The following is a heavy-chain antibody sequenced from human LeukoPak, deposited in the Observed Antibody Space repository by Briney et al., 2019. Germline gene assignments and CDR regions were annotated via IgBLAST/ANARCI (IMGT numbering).Heavy chain of an antibody. CDR3: AREADTSGWTD. CDR1: GFTFSSCW. CDR2: IKEDGSEI. V-gene: IGHV3-7*01. J-gene: IGHJ4*02. D-gene: IGHD6-19*01. Sequence: GGSLRLSCAASGFTFSSCWMNWVRQAPGKGLEWVANIKEDGSEIYYVDSVKGRFTISRDNAKNSLYLQVNSLRAEDTAVYFCAREADTSGWTDWGQGTLVTVSS.